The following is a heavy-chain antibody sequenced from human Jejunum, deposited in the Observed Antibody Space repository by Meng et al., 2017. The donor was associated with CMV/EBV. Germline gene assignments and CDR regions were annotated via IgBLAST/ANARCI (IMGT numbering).Heavy chain of an antibody. J-gene: IGHJ4*02. D-gene: IGHD6-19*01. CDR2: INANSGAT. CDR3: ARDGVSSVTDLDY. V-gene: IGHV1-2*02. Sequence: INANSGATGCAQKFQGRVSMTRDTSISTIYVELGGLRPDDTAVYYCARDGVSSVTDLDYWGQGTLVTVSS.